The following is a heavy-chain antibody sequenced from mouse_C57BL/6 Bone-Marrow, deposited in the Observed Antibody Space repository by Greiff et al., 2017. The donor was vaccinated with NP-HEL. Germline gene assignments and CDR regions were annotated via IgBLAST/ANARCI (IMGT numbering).Heavy chain of an antibody. Sequence: DVKLVESGGGLVQPGESLQLSCESNEYEFPSHDMSWVRKTPEQRLELVAAINSDVGSTYSPATMERRFIISRDNTKKTLYLQMSSLRSEDTALYYCARHVPGDGGYFDVWGTGTTVTVSS. V-gene: IGHV5-2*01. J-gene: IGHJ1*03. CDR3: ARHVPGDGGYFDV. CDR1: EYEFPSHD. CDR2: INSDVGST. D-gene: IGHD3-3*01.